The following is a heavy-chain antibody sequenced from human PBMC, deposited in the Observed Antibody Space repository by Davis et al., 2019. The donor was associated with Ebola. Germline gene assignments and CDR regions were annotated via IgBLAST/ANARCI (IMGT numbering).Heavy chain of an antibody. J-gene: IGHJ6*02. Sequence: GESLKISCAASGFTVSSNYMSWVRQAPGKGLEWVSSISSSSSYIYYADSVKGRFTISRDNAKNSLYLQMNSLRAEDTAVYYCARDEGCSGGSCYSVYYYGMDVWGQGTTVTVSS. D-gene: IGHD2-15*01. V-gene: IGHV3-21*01. CDR1: GFTVSSNY. CDR3: ARDEGCSGGSCYSVYYYGMDV. CDR2: ISSSSSYI.